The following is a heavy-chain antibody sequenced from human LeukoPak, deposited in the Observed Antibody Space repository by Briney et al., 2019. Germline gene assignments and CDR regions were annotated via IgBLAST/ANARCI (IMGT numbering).Heavy chain of an antibody. D-gene: IGHD3-10*01. CDR3: ARVFPDRYGSGVYYFDY. CDR2: MNPNSGNT. V-gene: IGHV1-8*03. Sequence: ASVKVSCKASGYTFTSYDINWVRQATGQGLEWMGWMNPNSGNTGYAQKFQGRVTITRNTSISTAYMELSSLRSGDTAVYYCARVFPDRYGSGVYYFDYWGQGTLVTVSS. J-gene: IGHJ4*02. CDR1: GYTFTSYD.